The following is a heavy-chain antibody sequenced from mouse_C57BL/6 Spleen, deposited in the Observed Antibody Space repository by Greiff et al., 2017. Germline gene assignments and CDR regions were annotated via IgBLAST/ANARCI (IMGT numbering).Heavy chain of an antibody. CDR3: ARENDFYAMDY. CDR2: ISDGGSYT. Sequence: EVQLVESGGGLVKPGGSLKLSCAASGFTFSSYAMSWVRQTPEKRLEWVATISDGGSYTYYPDNVKGRFTISRDNAENNLYLQMSHLKSEDTAMYYCARENDFYAMDYWGQGTSVTVSS. J-gene: IGHJ4*01. CDR1: GFTFSSYA. V-gene: IGHV5-4*01.